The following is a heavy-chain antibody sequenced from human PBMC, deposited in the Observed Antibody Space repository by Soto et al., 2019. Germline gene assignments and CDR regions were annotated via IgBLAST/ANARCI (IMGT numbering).Heavy chain of an antibody. CDR2: ISGSGGST. D-gene: IGHD3-16*01. J-gene: IGHJ5*02. Sequence: GGSLRLSCVASGFTFSTYAMSWVRQAPGKGLKWVSAISGSGGSTYYADSVKGRFTTSRDGFKSTLYLQMNSLRAEYTAVYYYAKGGVLRGWFDPWAQGTLVTVSS. V-gene: IGHV3-23*01. CDR1: GFTFSTYA. CDR3: AKGGVLRGWFDP.